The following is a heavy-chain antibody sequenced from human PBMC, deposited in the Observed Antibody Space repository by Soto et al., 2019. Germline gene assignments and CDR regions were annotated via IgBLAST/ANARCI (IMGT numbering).Heavy chain of an antibody. CDR2: IDPSDSYT. Sequence: GESLKISCKGSGYSFTSYRISWVRQMPGKGLEWMGRIDPSDSYTNYSPSFQGHVTISADKSISTAYLQWSSLKASDTAMYYCASPLGYYDSSGLRRDAFDIWGQGTMVTVSS. V-gene: IGHV5-10-1*01. CDR3: ASPLGYYDSSGLRRDAFDI. D-gene: IGHD3-22*01. J-gene: IGHJ3*02. CDR1: GYSFTSYR.